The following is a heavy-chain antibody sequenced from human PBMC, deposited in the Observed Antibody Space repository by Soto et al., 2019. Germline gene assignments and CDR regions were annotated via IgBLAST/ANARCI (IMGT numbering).Heavy chain of an antibody. J-gene: IGHJ6*02. CDR3: AAKRSRGMDV. V-gene: IGHV4-39*01. CDR2: IYYSGSA. CDR1: GGSISSSSYY. Sequence: SETLSLTCTVSGGSISSSSYYWGWIRQPPGKGLEWIGSIYYSGSAYYNPSLKSRVTISVDTSKNQFSLKLSSVTAADTAVYYCAAKRSRGMDVWGQGTTVTVSS.